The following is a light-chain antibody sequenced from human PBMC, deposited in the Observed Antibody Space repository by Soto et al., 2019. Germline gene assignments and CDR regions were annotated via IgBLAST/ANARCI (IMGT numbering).Light chain of an antibody. Sequence: QSVLTQPPSVSGAPGQRVTISCTGSNSNIGAGYGVHWYQQLPGRAPKLLIYANNNRPSGVPDRFSGSRSGTSASLAITGLQAEDEADYSCQSYDSSLSGFYVFGTGTKLTVL. V-gene: IGLV1-40*01. CDR1: NSNIGAGYG. J-gene: IGLJ1*01. CDR3: QSYDSSLSGFYV. CDR2: ANN.